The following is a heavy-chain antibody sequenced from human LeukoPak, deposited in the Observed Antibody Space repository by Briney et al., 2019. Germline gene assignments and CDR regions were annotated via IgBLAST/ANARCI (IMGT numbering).Heavy chain of an antibody. J-gene: IGHJ4*02. CDR1: GVSITSDTYY. CDR2: ILHSGST. V-gene: IGHV4-30-2*01. CDR3: ARTRDFWSAYFDY. D-gene: IGHD3-3*01. Sequence: SQTLSLTCAVSGVSITSDTYYWSWIRQPPGKGLEWIGYILHSGSTYQNPSLESRVTISVDTSKNQFSLKLSSVTAADTAVYFCARTRDFWSAYFDYWGQGVLVTVSS.